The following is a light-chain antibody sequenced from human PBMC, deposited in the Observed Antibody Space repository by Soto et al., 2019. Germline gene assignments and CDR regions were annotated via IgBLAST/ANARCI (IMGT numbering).Light chain of an antibody. Sequence: QSALTQPASVSGSPGQSITISCTGTSSDVGGYNYVSWYQQHPGKAPKLIIYEVNNRPSGISIRFSGSKSGNTASLTISGLQAEDEADYYCTSYTTSATRVFGGGTKLTVL. CDR3: TSYTTSATRV. CDR2: EVN. J-gene: IGLJ3*02. V-gene: IGLV2-14*03. CDR1: SSDVGGYNY.